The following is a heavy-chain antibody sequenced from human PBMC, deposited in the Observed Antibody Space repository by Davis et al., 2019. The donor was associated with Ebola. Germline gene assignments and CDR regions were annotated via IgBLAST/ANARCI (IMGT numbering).Heavy chain of an antibody. D-gene: IGHD3-10*01. CDR1: GYTFTRYG. J-gene: IGHJ5*02. V-gene: IGHV1-18*01. CDR3: ARAVTMVLPSGWFDP. CDR2: ISAYNGNT. Sequence: AASVKVSCKASGYTFTRYGISWVRQAPGQGLEWMGWISAYNGNTNYAQNLQGRVTMTTDTSTRTASMEVRSLRYDDTAVYYCARAVTMVLPSGWFDPWGQGTLVTVSS.